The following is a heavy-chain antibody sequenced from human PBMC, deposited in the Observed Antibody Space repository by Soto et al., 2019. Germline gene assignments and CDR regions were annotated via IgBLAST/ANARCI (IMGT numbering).Heavy chain of an antibody. CDR2: IRGSGGST. D-gene: IGHD3-9*01. CDR1: GFTFSSYD. J-gene: IGHJ5*02. CDR3: AKDGNPIPYLTGYYRLGWFDP. V-gene: IGHV3-23*01. Sequence: EVQLLESGGGLVQPGGSLRLSGAASGFTFSSYDMSWVRQAPGKGLEWFASIRGSGGSTYYADSVKGRFTISIANSKNTLYLQMNSLRDEDTAVYDCAKDGNPIPYLTGYYRLGWFDPWGQGTLVTVSS.